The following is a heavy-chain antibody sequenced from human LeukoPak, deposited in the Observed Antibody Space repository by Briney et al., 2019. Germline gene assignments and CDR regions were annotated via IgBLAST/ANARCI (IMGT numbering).Heavy chain of an antibody. CDR1: GFTFSSYA. CDR2: ISGSGGST. J-gene: IGHJ6*03. Sequence: GGSLRLSCAASGFTFSSYAMSWVRQAPGKGLEWVSAISGSGGSTYYADSVKGRFTISRDNSKNTLYLQMNSLRAEDTAVYYCAKPITRITGYYYMDVWGKGTTVTVSS. V-gene: IGHV3-23*01. CDR3: AKPITRITGYYYMDV. D-gene: IGHD1/OR15-1a*01.